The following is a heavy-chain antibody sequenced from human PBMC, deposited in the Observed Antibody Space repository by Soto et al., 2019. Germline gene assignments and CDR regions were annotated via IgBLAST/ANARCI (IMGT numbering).Heavy chain of an antibody. CDR2: IYYSGST. D-gene: IGHD6-13*01. CDR3: AREAAGTDY. V-gene: IGHV4-39*02. J-gene: IGHJ4*02. CDR1: GGSISSSGYY. Sequence: PSETLSLTCTVSGGSISSSGYYWGWIRQPPGKGLEWIGSIYYSGSTYYNPPLKSRVTISVDTSKNQFSLKLSSVTAADTAVYYCAREAAGTDYWGQGTLVTVSS.